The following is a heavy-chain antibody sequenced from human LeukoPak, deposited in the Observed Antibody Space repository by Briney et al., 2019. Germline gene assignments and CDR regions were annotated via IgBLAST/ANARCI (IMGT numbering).Heavy chain of an antibody. CDR2: INPNSGGT. D-gene: IGHD3-16*01. J-gene: IGHJ4*02. CDR3: ARMFGPDAGFDY. CDR1: GYTFTGYH. V-gene: IGHV1-2*06. Sequence: ASVKVSCKASGYTFTGYHMHWVRQAPGQGLEWLGQINPNSGGTNYAQNFQGRVTMTRDTSVSTAYMELSRLRSDDTAVYYCARMFGPDAGFDYWGQGTLVPVSS.